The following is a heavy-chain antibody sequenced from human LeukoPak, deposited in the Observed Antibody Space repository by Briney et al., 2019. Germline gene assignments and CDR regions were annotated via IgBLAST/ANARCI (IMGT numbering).Heavy chain of an antibody. J-gene: IGHJ6*03. CDR3: ARVAVSLGYCSGGSCYQKTYYYYYYMDV. Sequence: PSETLSLTCTVSGGPISNYYWSWIRQPPGKGLEWIGYIYYSGSTNYNPSLKSRVTISVDTSKNQFSLKLSSVTAADTAVYYCARVAVSLGYCSGGSCYQKTYYYYYYMDVWGKGTTVTISS. D-gene: IGHD2-15*01. CDR2: IYYSGST. V-gene: IGHV4-59*12. CDR1: GGPISNYY.